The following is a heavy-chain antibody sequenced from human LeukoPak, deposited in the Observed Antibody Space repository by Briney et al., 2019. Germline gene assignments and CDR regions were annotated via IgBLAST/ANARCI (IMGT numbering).Heavy chain of an antibody. J-gene: IGHJ5*02. CDR1: GYTFTSYA. D-gene: IGHD3-22*01. Sequence: VASVKVSCKASGYTFTSYAMNWVRQAPGQGLEWMGWINTNTGNPTYAQGFTGRFVFSLDTSVSTAYLQISSLKAEDTAVYYCARVPRLYYYDSSGYYLWFDPWGQGTLVTVSP. CDR3: ARVPRLYYYDSSGYYLWFDP. V-gene: IGHV7-4-1*02. CDR2: INTNTGNP.